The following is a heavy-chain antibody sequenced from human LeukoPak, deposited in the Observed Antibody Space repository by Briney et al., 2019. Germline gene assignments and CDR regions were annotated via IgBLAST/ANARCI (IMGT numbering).Heavy chain of an antibody. J-gene: IGHJ4*02. Sequence: PGGSLRLSCAASGFTFSSYEMNWVRQAPGKGLEWVSYISSSGSTIYYADSVKGRFTISRDNAKNSLHLQMNSLRAEDTAVYYCARSVYGSGSYFDYWGQGTLVTVSS. CDR1: GFTFSSYE. D-gene: IGHD3-10*01. CDR2: ISSSGSTI. CDR3: ARSVYGSGSYFDY. V-gene: IGHV3-48*03.